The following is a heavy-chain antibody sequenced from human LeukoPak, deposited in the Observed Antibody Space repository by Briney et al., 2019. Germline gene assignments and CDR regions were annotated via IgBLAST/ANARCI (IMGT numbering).Heavy chain of an antibody. D-gene: IGHD1-26*01. CDR1: GFSFGTYD. V-gene: IGHV3-23*01. Sequence: PGGSLRLSCAASGFSFGTYDMTWVRQAPGKGLEWGSAISGSVSSTNYADSVKGRFTISRDNSKNTLYLQMNSLRAEDTAVYYCAKNTSGSYFDHWGQGTLVTASS. CDR2: ISGSVSST. CDR3: AKNTSGSYFDH. J-gene: IGHJ4*02.